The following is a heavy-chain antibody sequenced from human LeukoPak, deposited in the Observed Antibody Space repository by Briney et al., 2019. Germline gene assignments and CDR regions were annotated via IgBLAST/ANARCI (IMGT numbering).Heavy chain of an antibody. CDR3: ARSPPTSSTYYYFHYYMDV. CDR2: ISGNGDKT. D-gene: IGHD2-2*01. J-gene: IGHJ6*03. Sequence: PGGSLRLSCAASGFTFSDYSMNWVRQAPGKGLEWVSVISGNGDKTNYADSVKGRFTISRDNSKNTVYLQMDSLRAEDTAVYYCARSPPTSSTYYYFHYYMDVWGKGTTVTVSS. V-gene: IGHV3-23*01. CDR1: GFTFSDYS.